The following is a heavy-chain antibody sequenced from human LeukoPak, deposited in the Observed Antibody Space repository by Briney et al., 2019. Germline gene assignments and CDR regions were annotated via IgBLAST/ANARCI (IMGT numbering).Heavy chain of an antibody. CDR1: GFTFSDYY. J-gene: IGHJ3*02. V-gene: IGHV3-11*04. Sequence: GGSLRLSCAASGFTFSDYYMSWIRQAPGKGLEWVSYISSSGSTIYYADSVKGRFTISRDNAKNSLYLQMNSLRAEDTDVYYCARARVTIFGVATAFDIWGQGTMVTVSS. CDR3: ARARVTIFGVATAFDI. D-gene: IGHD3-3*01. CDR2: ISSSGSTI.